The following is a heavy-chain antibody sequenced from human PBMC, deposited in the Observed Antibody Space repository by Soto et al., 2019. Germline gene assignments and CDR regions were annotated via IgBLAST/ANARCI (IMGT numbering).Heavy chain of an antibody. D-gene: IGHD1-26*01. J-gene: IGHJ4*02. CDR2: ISYDGSNK. CDR3: AKDGDGSLGGGFDC. Sequence: QVQLVESGGGVVQPGRSLRLSCAASGFTFSSYGMHWVRQAPGKGLEWVAVISYDGSNKYYADSVKGRFTISRDNSKNTRYLQMNSLRAEDRAVYYCAKDGDGSLGGGFDCWGQGTLVTVSS. CDR1: GFTFSSYG. V-gene: IGHV3-30*18.